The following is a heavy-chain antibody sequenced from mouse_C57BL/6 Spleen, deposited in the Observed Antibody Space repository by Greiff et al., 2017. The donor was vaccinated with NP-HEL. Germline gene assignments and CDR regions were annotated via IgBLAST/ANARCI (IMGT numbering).Heavy chain of an antibody. CDR3: ARNPFGLFAY. J-gene: IGHJ3*01. D-gene: IGHD6-2*01. CDR2: IDPEDGET. Sequence: VQLQQSGAELVKPGASVKLSCKASGYTFTEYTIHWVKQRSEQGLEWIGRIDPEDGETKYAPKFQGKATITADTSSNTAYLQLSSLTSEDTAVYYCARNPFGLFAYWGQGTLVTVSA. CDR1: GYTFTEYT. V-gene: IGHV14-2*01.